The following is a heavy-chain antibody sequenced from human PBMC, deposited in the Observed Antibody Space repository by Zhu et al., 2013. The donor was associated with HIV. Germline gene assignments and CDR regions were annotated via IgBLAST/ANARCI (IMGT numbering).Heavy chain of an antibody. V-gene: IGHV5-51*01. CDR3: ANGPDWHFDL. J-gene: IGHJ2*01. Sequence: EVQLVQSGAEVKKPGESLKISCKGSGYRFTSYWIGWVRQMPGKGLEWMAIIYPADSDTRYSPSFRGQVTISVDTSINTAYLQWNSLKASDTAMYYCANGPDWHFDLWGRGTLVTVSS. CDR2: IYPADSDT. CDR1: GYRFTSYW.